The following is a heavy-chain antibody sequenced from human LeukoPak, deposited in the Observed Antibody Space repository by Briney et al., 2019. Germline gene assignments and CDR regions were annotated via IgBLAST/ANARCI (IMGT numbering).Heavy chain of an antibody. CDR3: AIHEWSEGYCSGGSCYNFDY. Sequence: ASVKVSCKASGGTFSSYAISWGGQSPGQGREWMGGIIPIFGTANYAQKFQGRVTITADESTSTAYMELSSLRSEDTAVYYCAIHEWSEGYCSGGSCYNFDYWGQGTLVTVSS. J-gene: IGHJ4*02. V-gene: IGHV1-69*13. CDR2: IIPIFGTA. D-gene: IGHD2-15*01. CDR1: GGTFSSYA.